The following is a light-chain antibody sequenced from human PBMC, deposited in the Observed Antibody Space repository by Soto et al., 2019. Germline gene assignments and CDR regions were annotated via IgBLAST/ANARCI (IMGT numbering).Light chain of an antibody. CDR3: AAWDNSLYTGL. Sequence: QSVLTQPPSVSAAPGQKVTISCSGSNSNIGDNDVLWYQQVPGTAPKPLIHFNNLRSSGIPDRFSGSKSGTSATLVISGLQTGDEADYYCAAWDNSLYTGLFGGGTKLTVL. CDR1: NSNIGDND. J-gene: IGLJ3*02. CDR2: FNN. V-gene: IGLV1-51*01.